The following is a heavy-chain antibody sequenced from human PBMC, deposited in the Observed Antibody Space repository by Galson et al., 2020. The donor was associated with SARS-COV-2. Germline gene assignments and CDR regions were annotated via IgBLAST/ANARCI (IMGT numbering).Heavy chain of an antibody. D-gene: IGHD3-22*01. Sequence: SETLSLTCTVSGGSISSSNYYWGWIRLPPGKGLEWIGSNYYSGSTYDNPSLKSRVTLSVDTSNNQFSLKLSSVTAADTAVYYCARLLHDSGVYYYFDYWGQGTLGTVSS. CDR3: ARLLHDSGVYYYFDY. J-gene: IGHJ4*02. CDR1: GGSISSSNYY. CDR2: NYYSGST. V-gene: IGHV4-39*01.